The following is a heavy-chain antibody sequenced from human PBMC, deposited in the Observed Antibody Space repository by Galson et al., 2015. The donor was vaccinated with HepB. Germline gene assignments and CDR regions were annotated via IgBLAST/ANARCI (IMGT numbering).Heavy chain of an antibody. CDR2: IYWDDDK. J-gene: IGHJ4*02. CDR3: IHRRGSWTAY. D-gene: IGHD6-13*01. V-gene: IGHV2-5*02. Sequence: PALVKPTQTLTLTCTFSGFSLSRSGMDVGWIRQPPGEALEWLALIYWDDDKRYSPSLKTRLTITKDTSKNQVVLTMTNMDPVDTATYYCIHRRGSWTAYWGQGTLVTVSS. CDR1: GFSLSRSGMD.